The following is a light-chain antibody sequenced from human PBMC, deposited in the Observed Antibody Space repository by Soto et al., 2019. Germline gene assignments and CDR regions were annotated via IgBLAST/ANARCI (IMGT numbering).Light chain of an antibody. V-gene: IGKV3-20*01. Sequence: EIVLTQSPGTLSLPPGERATPSCRASQSVSSRFLAWYQQKPGQAPRLLMYGASSRATGIPDRFSGTGSGTEFALTISSLQSEDFAVYYCQQYNNWPRTFGQGTKVDI. J-gene: IGKJ1*01. CDR2: GAS. CDR3: QQYNNWPRT. CDR1: QSVSSRF.